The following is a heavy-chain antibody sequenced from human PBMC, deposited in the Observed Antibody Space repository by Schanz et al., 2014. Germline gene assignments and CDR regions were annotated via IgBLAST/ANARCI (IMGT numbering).Heavy chain of an antibody. D-gene: IGHD3-9*01. CDR2: INTGSGDT. CDR1: EYSFTSYS. Sequence: QVHLVQSGAEVKRPGASVKVSCKASEYSFTSYSMHWVRQAPGQRLEWMGWINTGSGDTKYSQNFQGRVTITRDTSASTAYMELRSLRSDDTAVYYCARDAADFYDILTEEDYWGQGTLVTVSS. V-gene: IGHV1-3*04. CDR3: ARDAADFYDILTEEDY. J-gene: IGHJ4*02.